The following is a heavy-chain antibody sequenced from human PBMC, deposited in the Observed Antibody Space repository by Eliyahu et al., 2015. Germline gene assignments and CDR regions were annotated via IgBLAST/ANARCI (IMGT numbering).Heavy chain of an antibody. V-gene: IGHV1-69*01. D-gene: IGHD6-19*01. Sequence: QVQLVQSGAEVKKPGSSVKXSCKASGXXFSSYTISWVRXAPGQGXEWXGGINPIFGTPNYAQKFQGRVTITADESTSIAYMELSSLRSEDTAVYYCALEGGSSGPRWFDPWGPGTLVTVSS. CDR2: INPIFGTP. CDR3: ALEGGSSGPRWFDP. J-gene: IGHJ5*02. CDR1: GXXFSSYT.